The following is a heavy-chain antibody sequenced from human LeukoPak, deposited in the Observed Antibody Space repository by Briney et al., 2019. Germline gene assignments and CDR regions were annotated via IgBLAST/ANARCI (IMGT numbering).Heavy chain of an antibody. CDR3: ARGDMTTVTNLFDY. V-gene: IGHV4-39*07. CDR2: IYYSGST. CDR1: GGSISSSSYY. J-gene: IGHJ4*02. D-gene: IGHD4-17*01. Sequence: PSETLSLTCTVSGGSISSSSYYWGWIRQPPGKGLEWIGSIYYSGSTYYNPSLKSRVTISVDTSKNQFSLKLSSVTAADTAVYYCARGDMTTVTNLFDYWGQGTLVTVSS.